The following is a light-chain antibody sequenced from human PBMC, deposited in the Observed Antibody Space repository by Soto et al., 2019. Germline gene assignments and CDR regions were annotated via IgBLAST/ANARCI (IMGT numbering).Light chain of an antibody. CDR1: QSVSSY. CDR3: QQRRYWPLT. J-gene: IGKJ4*01. CDR2: DAS. V-gene: IGKV3-11*01. Sequence: EIVLTQSPATLSLSPGERATLSCRASQSVSSYLAWSQHKPGQAPTLLLHDASNRATGISARCSGGGSGTDFTLTISSLAPEDFAVYYCQQRRYWPLTFGRGTKLEVK.